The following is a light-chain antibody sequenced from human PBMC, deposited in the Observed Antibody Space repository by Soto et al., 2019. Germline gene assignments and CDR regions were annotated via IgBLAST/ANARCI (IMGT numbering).Light chain of an antibody. J-gene: IGLJ3*02. CDR3: AAWDDSLNAWV. CDR2: VNV. CDR1: NSNVGSNP. Sequence: QSVLTQPPSASGTPGQRVTISCSTSNSNVGSNPVNWYQQLPVMAPKLTFYVNVERPSGVPDRFSGSRSGTAASLAISGLQSEDEADYYCAAWDDSLNAWVIGGGTKVTVL. V-gene: IGLV1-44*01.